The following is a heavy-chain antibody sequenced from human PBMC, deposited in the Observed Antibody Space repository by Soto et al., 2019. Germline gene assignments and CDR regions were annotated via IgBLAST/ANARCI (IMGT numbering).Heavy chain of an antibody. CDR3: AKGGREWLVTSDFNY. V-gene: IGHV3-30*18. CDR2: VSNDGRNT. CDR1: GFTFSDYA. Sequence: VQLVESGGGVVQPGRSLRLSCAASGFTFSDYAMHWVRQAPGKGLEWVAVVSNDGRNTHYADSVKGRFTISRDSSKNTLSLEMTSPRAEDRAVYYCAKGGREWLVTSDFNYWGQGALVTVSS. J-gene: IGHJ4*02. D-gene: IGHD6-19*01.